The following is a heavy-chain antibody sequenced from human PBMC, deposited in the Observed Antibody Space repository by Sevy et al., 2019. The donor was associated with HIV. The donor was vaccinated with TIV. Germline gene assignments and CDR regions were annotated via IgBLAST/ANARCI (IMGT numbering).Heavy chain of an antibody. Sequence: SETLSLSCTVSGDSITSNNYYWGWIRQPPGKGLEWIGSVYYSGSAYYNPSLQSRLAMSVDTSTNEFSLRLTSVTAADMGVYHCARHRTYGGRGYFPYYFDSWGQGTLVTVSS. D-gene: IGHD3-22*01. CDR3: ARHRTYGGRGYFPYYFDS. J-gene: IGHJ4*02. V-gene: IGHV4-39*01. CDR2: VYYSGSA. CDR1: GDSITSNNYY.